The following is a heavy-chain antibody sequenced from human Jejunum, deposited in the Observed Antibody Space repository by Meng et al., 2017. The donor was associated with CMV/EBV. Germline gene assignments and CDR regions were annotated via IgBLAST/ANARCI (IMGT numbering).Heavy chain of an antibody. CDR3: ARVPAELGSSSSWYYFDS. J-gene: IGHJ4*02. D-gene: IGHD6-13*01. V-gene: IGHV4-59*01. CDR1: INSYF. Sequence: INSYFGSWIRQPPGRGLEWIGYVYYTGSTNYNPSLKSRVTISIDTSKNQFFLNLSSVTAADTAVYYCARVPAELGSSSSWYYFDSWGQGTLVTVSS. CDR2: VYYTGST.